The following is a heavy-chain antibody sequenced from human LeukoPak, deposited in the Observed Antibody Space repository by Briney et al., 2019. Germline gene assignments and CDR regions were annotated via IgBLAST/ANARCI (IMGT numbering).Heavy chain of an antibody. CDR1: GFTFSSYW. D-gene: IGHD5-18*01. CDR2: ISGGGSVT. Sequence: GGSLRLACAASGFTFSSYWMHWVRQAPGKGLVWISRISGGGSVTSYADSVKGRFTISRDNAKNTLYLQMNSLRAEDTAVYYCASGVLAAMVPDYWGQGILVTISS. CDR3: ASGVLAAMVPDY. J-gene: IGHJ4*02. V-gene: IGHV3-74*01.